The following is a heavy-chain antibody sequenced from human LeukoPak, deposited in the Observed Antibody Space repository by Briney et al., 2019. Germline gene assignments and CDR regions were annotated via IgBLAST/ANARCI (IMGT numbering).Heavy chain of an antibody. Sequence: PSETLSLTCSVSDDSITMYYWTWIRQPPGKGLEWIGYIYYSGTTNYNPSLKSRVTISVDTTKSQFSLKLSSVTAADTAVYYCARRLGSWYYYYYMDVWGKGTTVTISS. V-gene: IGHV4-59*01. D-gene: IGHD6-13*01. CDR3: ARRLGSWYYYYYMDV. CDR1: DDSITMYY. CDR2: IYYSGTT. J-gene: IGHJ6*03.